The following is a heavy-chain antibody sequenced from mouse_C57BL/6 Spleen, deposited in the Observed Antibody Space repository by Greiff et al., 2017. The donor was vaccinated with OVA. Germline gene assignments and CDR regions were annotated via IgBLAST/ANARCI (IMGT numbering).Heavy chain of an antibody. J-gene: IGHJ2*01. CDR2: IYPGSGST. D-gene: IGHD2-5*01. Sequence: QVQLKQSGAELVKPGASVKMSCKASGYTFTSYWITWVKQRPGQGLEWIGDIYPGSGSTNYNEKFKSKATLTVDTSSSTAYMQLSSLTSEDSAVYYCARPAYYSNYYFDYWGQGTTLTVSS. V-gene: IGHV1-55*01. CDR1: GYTFTSYW. CDR3: ARPAYYSNYYFDY.